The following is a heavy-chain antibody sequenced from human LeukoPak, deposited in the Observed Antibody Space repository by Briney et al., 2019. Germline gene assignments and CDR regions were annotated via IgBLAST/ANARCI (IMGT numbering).Heavy chain of an antibody. CDR1: A. CDR2: IIPILGIA. Sequence: AISWVRQAPGQGLEWMGRIIPILGIANYAQKFQGRVTITADKSTSTAYMELSSLRSEDTAVYYCARDYYDSSGYYLLGFDYWGQGTLVTVSS. V-gene: IGHV1-69*04. CDR3: ARDYYDSSGYYLLGFDY. J-gene: IGHJ4*02. D-gene: IGHD3-22*01.